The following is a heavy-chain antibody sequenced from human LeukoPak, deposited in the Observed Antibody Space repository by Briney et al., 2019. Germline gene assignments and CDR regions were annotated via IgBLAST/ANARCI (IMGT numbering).Heavy chain of an antibody. D-gene: IGHD1-1*01. J-gene: IGHJ4*02. V-gene: IGHV3-30*02. CDR3: ASPGTTGMTRRNYFDY. CDR1: GFPFSSYG. Sequence: GGSLRLSCAASGFPFSSYGMHWVRQAPGKGLEWVAVIRYDGSNEYYVDSVKGRFTISGDNSKNTLYLQMKSLRAEDTAVYYCASPGTTGMTRRNYFDYWGQGILVTVSS. CDR2: IRYDGSNE.